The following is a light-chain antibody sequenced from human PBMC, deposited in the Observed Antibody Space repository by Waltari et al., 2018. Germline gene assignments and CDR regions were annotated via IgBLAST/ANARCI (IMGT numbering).Light chain of an antibody. CDR2: SDN. J-gene: IGLJ3*02. CDR1: RSHIGSVY. CDR3: AAWDDSLSGWL. Sequence: SVPTQPPSVSWTPGQDVTLSCPRSRSHIGSVYLYSYQHFPGMAPKLLIFSDNQRPSGVPARFSASKSDTSASLAISGLRSEDEADYYCAAWDDSLSGWLFGGGTKLTVL. V-gene: IGLV1-47*02.